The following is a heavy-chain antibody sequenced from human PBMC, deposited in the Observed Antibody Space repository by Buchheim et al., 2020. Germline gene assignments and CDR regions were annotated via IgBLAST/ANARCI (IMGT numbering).Heavy chain of an antibody. J-gene: IGHJ5*02. D-gene: IGHD3-3*01. CDR2: ISNDGSNM. V-gene: IGHV3-30*18. CDR3: TKKYYDFWSGYKRFDP. CDR1: GFIFSRYA. Sequence: QVQLVESGGGVVQPGKSLRLSCAASGFIFSRYAMQWVRQAPGKGLEWVAVISNDGSNMDHADSVKGRLTISRDTSKSTLYLQMNSLRAEDTAVYYCTKKYYDFWSGYKRFDPWGQGTL.